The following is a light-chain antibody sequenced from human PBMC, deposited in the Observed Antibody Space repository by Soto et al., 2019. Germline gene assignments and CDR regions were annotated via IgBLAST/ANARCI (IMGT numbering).Light chain of an antibody. CDR3: QHYNSYPWT. V-gene: IGKV1-5*01. CDR1: QTINNW. Sequence: DIQMTQSPSTLSASIGDRVTITCRASQTINNWLAWYQQKPGKAPNLLIYHASNLETGVPSRFIGRAFWTEFTLPISSLQPDDFATYYWQHYNSYPWTFGQGTKVEIK. J-gene: IGKJ1*01. CDR2: HAS.